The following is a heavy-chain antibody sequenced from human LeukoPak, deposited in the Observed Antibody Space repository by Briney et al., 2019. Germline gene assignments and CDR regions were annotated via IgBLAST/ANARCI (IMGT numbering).Heavy chain of an antibody. D-gene: IGHD3-9*01. CDR2: IYSGGST. Sequence: GGSLRLSCAASGFTVSSNYMSWVRQAPGKGLEWVSVIYSGGSTYYADSVKGRFTISRDNSKNTLYLQMNSLRAEDTAVYYCASPGNYDILTGYYWDDYWGQGTLVTVSS. J-gene: IGHJ4*02. CDR3: ASPGNYDILTGYYWDDY. CDR1: GFTVSSNY. V-gene: IGHV3-53*01.